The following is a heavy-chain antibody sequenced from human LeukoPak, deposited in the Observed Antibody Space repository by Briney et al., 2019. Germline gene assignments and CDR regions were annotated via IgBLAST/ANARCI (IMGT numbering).Heavy chain of an antibody. V-gene: IGHV3-48*03. CDR3: ARDDRPGIAAAGTVSEAFDI. Sequence: GGSLRLSCAASGFTFSSYEMNWVRQAPGKGLEWVSYISSSGSTIYYADSVKGRLTISRDNAKNSLYLQMNSLRAEDTAVYYCARDDRPGIAAAGTVSEAFDIWGQGTMVTVSS. D-gene: IGHD6-13*01. CDR1: GFTFSSYE. J-gene: IGHJ3*02. CDR2: ISSSGSTI.